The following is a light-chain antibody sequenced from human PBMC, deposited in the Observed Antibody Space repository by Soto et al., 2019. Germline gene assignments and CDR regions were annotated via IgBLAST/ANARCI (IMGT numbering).Light chain of an antibody. CDR2: GVS. V-gene: IGLV2-11*01. CDR3: CSYVDTDTWV. Sequence: QSALTQPASVSVSPGQSITISCTGTSSDVGAYNSVSWYQHHPGKAPKLMISGVSERPSGVPDRFSGSKSGNTASLTISGLQAEDEADYYCCSYVDTDTWVFGGGTKLTVL. CDR1: SSDVGAYNS. J-gene: IGLJ3*02.